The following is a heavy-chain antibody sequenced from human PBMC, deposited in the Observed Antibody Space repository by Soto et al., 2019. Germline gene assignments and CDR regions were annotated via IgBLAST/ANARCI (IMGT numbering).Heavy chain of an antibody. J-gene: IGHJ4*02. CDR1: GFTFSSYW. Sequence: EVQLVESGGGLVQPGGSLRLSCAASGFTFSSYWMHWVRQAPGKGLVWVSRINSDGSSTSYADSVKGRFTISRDNAKNTLYLHMNSLRAEDTAVYYCARDFDYRLLPSHWGQGTLVTVSS. V-gene: IGHV3-74*01. CDR3: ARDFDYRLLPSH. D-gene: IGHD3-9*01. CDR2: INSDGSST.